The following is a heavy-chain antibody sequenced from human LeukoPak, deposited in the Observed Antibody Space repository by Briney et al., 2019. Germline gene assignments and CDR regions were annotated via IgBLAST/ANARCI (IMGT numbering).Heavy chain of an antibody. Sequence: GGSLRLSCAASGFTVSSNYMSWVRQAPGKGLEWVSVIYSGGSTYYADSVKGRFTISRDNSKNTLYLQMNSLRAEDTAVYYCAKDLDLDSSGWYGGLDYWGQGTLVTVSS. D-gene: IGHD6-19*01. CDR2: IYSGGST. CDR3: AKDLDLDSSGWYGGLDY. V-gene: IGHV3-53*05. J-gene: IGHJ4*02. CDR1: GFTVSSNY.